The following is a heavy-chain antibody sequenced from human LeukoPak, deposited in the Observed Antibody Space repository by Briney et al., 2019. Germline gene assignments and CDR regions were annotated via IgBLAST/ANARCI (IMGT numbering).Heavy chain of an antibody. CDR1: GGSISSNLYS. D-gene: IGHD2/OR15-2a*01. J-gene: IGHJ5*02. CDR3: VRHVVPWVYCTSSTCNQLDP. CDR2: VYYTGST. V-gene: IGHV4-39*01. Sequence: SETLSLTCSVSGGSISSNLYSWGWVRQPPGKGLEWIGYVYYTGSTSFNPSLRSRVTLSLDTSKNQFSLKLNSVIATDTAVYFCVRHVVPWVYCTSSTCNQLDPWGQGSLVTVSS.